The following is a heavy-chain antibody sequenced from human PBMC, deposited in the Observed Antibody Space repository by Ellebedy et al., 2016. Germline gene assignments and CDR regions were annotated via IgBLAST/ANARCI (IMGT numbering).Heavy chain of an antibody. Sequence: SETLSLTCAVYGGSFSGYYWSWIRQPPGKGLEWIGEINHSGSTNYNPSLKSRVTISVDTSKNQFSLKLSYVTAADTAVYYCARGNYYGSESYDYWGQGTLVTVSS. CDR2: INHSGST. V-gene: IGHV4-34*01. CDR3: ARGNYYGSESYDY. CDR1: GGSFSGYY. D-gene: IGHD3-10*01. J-gene: IGHJ4*02.